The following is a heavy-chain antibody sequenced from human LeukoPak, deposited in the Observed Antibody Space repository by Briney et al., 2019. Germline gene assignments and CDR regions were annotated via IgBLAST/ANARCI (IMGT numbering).Heavy chain of an antibody. V-gene: IGHV1-69*05. CDR1: GATFSSYA. J-gene: IGHJ3*02. CDR3: ARDHPTGDYDSSGYYYVGAFDI. Sequence: SVKVSCKASGATFSSYAISWVRQAPGQGLEWMGGILPIFGTANYAQKFQGRVKITTDESTSTAYMDLSSLRSEDTTVHYCARDHPTGDYDSSGYYYVGAFDIWGQGTMVTVSS. D-gene: IGHD3-22*01. CDR2: ILPIFGTA.